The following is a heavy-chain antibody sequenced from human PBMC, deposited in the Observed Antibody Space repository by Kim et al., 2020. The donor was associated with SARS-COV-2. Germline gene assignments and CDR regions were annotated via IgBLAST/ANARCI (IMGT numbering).Heavy chain of an antibody. CDR2: INPNSGGT. J-gene: IGHJ6*02. V-gene: IGHV1-2*02. D-gene: IGHD2-2*02. Sequence: ASVKVSCKASGYTFTGYYMHWVRQAPGQGLEWMGWINPNSGGTNYAQKFQGRVTMTRDTSISTAYMELSRLRSDDTAVYYCARDWAQDIVVVPAAIVPYYYYGMDVWGQGTTVTVSS. CDR3: ARDWAQDIVVVPAAIVPYYYYGMDV. CDR1: GYTFTGYY.